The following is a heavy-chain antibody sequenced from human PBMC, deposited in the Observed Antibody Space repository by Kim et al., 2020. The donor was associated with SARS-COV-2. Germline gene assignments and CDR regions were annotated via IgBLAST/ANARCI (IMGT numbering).Heavy chain of an antibody. CDR1: GYTFTDYK. CDR3: SRDGHHWHKDY. D-gene: IGHD1-1*01. CDR2: ITRIDGHT. Sequence: ASVKVSCKASGYTFTDYKMHWVRQAPGQGLEWMGIITRIDGHTNYAQKLRGRVTMTRDASTSTDYMELSSLRSEDKAVYFCSRDGHHWHKDYWRQGNLVTLSS. J-gene: IGHJ4*02. V-gene: IGHV1-46*01.